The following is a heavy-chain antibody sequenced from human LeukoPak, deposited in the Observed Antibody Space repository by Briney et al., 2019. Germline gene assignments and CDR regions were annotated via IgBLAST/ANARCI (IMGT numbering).Heavy chain of an antibody. D-gene: IGHD6-6*01. CDR3: TRDPRHFDS. CDR2: ISGSGHDI. CDR1: GFTFSDSY. V-gene: IGHV3-11*04. Sequence: GGSLRLSCAASGFTFSDSYMTWVRQAPGKGVEWVAYISGSGHDINYSDSVKGRFTISRDNAKNSLYLQVSSLRVEDTAVYYCTRDPRHFDSCGQGTLVTVSS. J-gene: IGHJ5*01.